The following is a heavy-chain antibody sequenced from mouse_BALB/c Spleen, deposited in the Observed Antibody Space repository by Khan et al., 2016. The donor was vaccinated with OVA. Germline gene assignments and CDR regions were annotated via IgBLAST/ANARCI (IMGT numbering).Heavy chain of an antibody. V-gene: IGHV5-6-5*01. CDR3: ARDYWFTY. CDR1: GFTFSNYA. J-gene: IGHJ3*01. Sequence: DVKLVESGGGLVKPGGSLKFSCAASGFTFSNYAMSWVRQTPEKRLEWVASISSGGNTYYPDSVKGRFTISRDHARNILYLQMSSLRSEDTAMYYCARDYWFTYWGQGTLVTVSA. CDR2: ISSGGNT.